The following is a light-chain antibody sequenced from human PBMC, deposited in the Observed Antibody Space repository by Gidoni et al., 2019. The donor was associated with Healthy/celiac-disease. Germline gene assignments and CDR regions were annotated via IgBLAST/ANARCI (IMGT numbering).Light chain of an antibody. V-gene: IGKV1-12*01. CDR1: QNIITW. Sequence: DIQMTQSPSSVSASVGDRVTINCRANQNIITWLAWYQQKPGKAPKFLIYGASTLHGGVPSRFSGSGSGTEFTLNISSLQPEDFATYYCQQANSFPITFGQGTRLEL. J-gene: IGKJ5*01. CDR3: QQANSFPIT. CDR2: GAS.